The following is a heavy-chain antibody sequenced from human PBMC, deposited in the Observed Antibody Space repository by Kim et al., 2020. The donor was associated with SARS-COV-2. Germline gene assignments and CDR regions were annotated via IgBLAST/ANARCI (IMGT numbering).Heavy chain of an antibody. V-gene: IGHV3-23*01. CDR1: GFTFSSSV. CDR2: ITIRGDGT. J-gene: IGHJ5*01. CDR3: ATDPPHVSDRNGIDS. Sequence: GGSLRLSCLASGFTFSSSVMNWVRQAPGKGLEWVSVITIRGDGTHYADSVKGRFTMSRDNSMNMLYLQMNSLRADDTALYYCATDPPHVSDRNGIDSWGQGTLVTVSA. D-gene: IGHD1-26*01.